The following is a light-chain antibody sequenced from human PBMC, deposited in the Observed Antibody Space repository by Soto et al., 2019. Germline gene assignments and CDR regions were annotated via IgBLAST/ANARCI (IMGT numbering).Light chain of an antibody. J-gene: IGLJ1*01. V-gene: IGLV2-14*03. Sequence: QSALTQPASVSGSPGQSIAISCTGTSSDVAAYTYVSWFQQHPGKAPKLMIYDVGSRPTGVSNLFSGSKSGNTASLTISGLQAEDEADYYCSSYTTSTTYVFGTGTKLTVL. CDR1: SSDVAAYTY. CDR3: SSYTTSTTYV. CDR2: DVG.